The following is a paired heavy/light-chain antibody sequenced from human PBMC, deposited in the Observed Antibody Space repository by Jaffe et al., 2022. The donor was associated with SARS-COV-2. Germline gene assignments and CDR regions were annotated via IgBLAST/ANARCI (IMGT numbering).Heavy chain of an antibody. V-gene: IGHV3-33*01. D-gene: IGHD1-26*01. Sequence: QVQLVESGGGVVQPGRSLRLSCAASGFTFSNYGMHWVRQAPGKGLEWVAVIWFDGSDKYYGDSVKGRFTISRDTSKNTLYLQMNSLRAEDTAVYYCARAQYSGRYFGGFDIWGQGTMVTVSS. CDR1: GFTFSNYG. J-gene: IGHJ3*02. CDR2: IWFDGSDK. CDR3: ARAQYSGRYFGGFDI.
Light chain of an antibody. CDR2: STN. CDR3: VLYMGGGIWV. Sequence: QTVVTQEPSFSVSPGGTVTLTCGLNSGSVSTAYYPTWYRQTPGQAPRILVYSTNTRSSGVPDRFSGSILGDKAALTITGAQADDECDYYCVLYMGGGIWVFGGGTKLTVL. CDR1: SGSVSTAYY. V-gene: IGLV8-61*01. J-gene: IGLJ3*02.